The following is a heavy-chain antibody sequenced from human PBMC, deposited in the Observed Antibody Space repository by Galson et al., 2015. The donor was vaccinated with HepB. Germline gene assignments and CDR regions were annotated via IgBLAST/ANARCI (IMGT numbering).Heavy chain of an antibody. CDR1: GFMFSSYG. CDR3: ARVGRTSGWYDDY. Sequence: SLRLSCAASGFMFSSYGMNWVRQAPGKGPEWVSHITGSSSHTYYVDSVKGRFTISRDNAKNSLYLQMKSLRGEDTAVYYCARVGRTSGWYDDYWGQGTLVTVSS. V-gene: IGHV3-48*01. CDR2: ITGSSSHT. J-gene: IGHJ4*02. D-gene: IGHD6-19*01.